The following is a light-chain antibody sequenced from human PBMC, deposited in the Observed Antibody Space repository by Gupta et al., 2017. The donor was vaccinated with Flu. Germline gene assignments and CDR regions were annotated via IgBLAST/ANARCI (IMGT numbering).Light chain of an antibody. CDR2: DAS. J-gene: IGKJ2*01. CDR3: QQRSAWPNT. CDR1: QSVSSY. V-gene: IGKV3-11*01. Sequence: EIVLTQSPATLSLSPGERATLSCRASQSVSSYLAWYQQKPGQAPRLLISDASNRAAGIPVRFSGSGSGTDFSLIISSLEPEDFAVYYCQQRSAWPNTFGQGTKLEIK.